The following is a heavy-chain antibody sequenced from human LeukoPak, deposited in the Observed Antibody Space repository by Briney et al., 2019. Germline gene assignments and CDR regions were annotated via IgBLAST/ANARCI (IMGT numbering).Heavy chain of an antibody. J-gene: IGHJ4*02. Sequence: GRSLRLSCAASGFTFDDYAMHWVRQAPGKGLEWVSGISWNSGSIGYADSVKGRFTISRDNAKSSLYLQMNSLRAEDTALYYCAKDTGSSSWYYFDYWGQGTLVTVSS. V-gene: IGHV3-9*01. D-gene: IGHD6-13*01. CDR3: AKDTGSSSWYYFDY. CDR2: ISWNSGSI. CDR1: GFTFDDYA.